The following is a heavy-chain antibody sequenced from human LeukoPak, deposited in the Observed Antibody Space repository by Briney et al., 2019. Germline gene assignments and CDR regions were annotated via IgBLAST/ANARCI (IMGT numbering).Heavy chain of an antibody. Sequence: SETLSLTCTVSGVSISSYYWSWMRQPPGQGLEWIGCIYYSGRTNNNPSLKSRITISVATSKNQFSLKLSSVTAADTAVYYYARGGYSYGTDPGAFDIRGQGTMVTVSS. CDR2: IYYSGRT. CDR3: ARGGYSYGTDPGAFDI. D-gene: IGHD5-18*01. CDR1: GVSISSYY. J-gene: IGHJ3*02. V-gene: IGHV4-59*01.